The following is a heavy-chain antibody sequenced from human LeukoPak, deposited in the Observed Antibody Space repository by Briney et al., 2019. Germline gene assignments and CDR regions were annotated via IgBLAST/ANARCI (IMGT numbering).Heavy chain of an antibody. D-gene: IGHD6-19*01. CDR1: GFTFSSNA. Sequence: GRSLRLSCAASGFTFSSNAMHWVRQAPGKGLEWVAVISYDGSNKYYADSVKGRFTISRDNSKNTLYLQMNSLRAEDTAVYYCARVFPSVAGTSDYWGQGTLVTVSS. CDR3: ARVFPSVAGTSDY. V-gene: IGHV3-30-3*01. J-gene: IGHJ4*02. CDR2: ISYDGSNK.